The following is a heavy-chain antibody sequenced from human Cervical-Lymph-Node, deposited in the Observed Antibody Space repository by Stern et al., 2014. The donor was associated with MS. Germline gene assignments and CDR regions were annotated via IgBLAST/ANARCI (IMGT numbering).Heavy chain of an antibody. CDR3: ARDQGGKYYDSSGYYSDAFDI. Sequence: EVQLVESGGGLVKPGGSLRLSCAASGFTFSSYSMNWVRQAPGKGLEWVSSISSSSSYIYYAGSVTGRFTISRYNAKNSLYLQMNSLRAEDTAVYYCARDQGGKYYDSSGYYSDAFDIWGQGTMVTVSS. V-gene: IGHV3-21*02. CDR1: GFTFSSYS. D-gene: IGHD3-22*01. CDR2: ISSSSSYI. J-gene: IGHJ3*02.